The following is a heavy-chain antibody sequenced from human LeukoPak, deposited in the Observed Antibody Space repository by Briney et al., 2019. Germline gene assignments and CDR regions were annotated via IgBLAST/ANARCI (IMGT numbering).Heavy chain of an antibody. J-gene: IGHJ1*01. V-gene: IGHV3-21*01. D-gene: IGHD6-13*01. CDR1: GFTFGSYS. CDR2: ISSSSSYI. Sequence: GGSLRLSCAASGFTFGSYSMNWVRQAPGKGLEWVSSISSSSSYIYYADSVKGRFTISRDNAKNSLYLQMNSLRAEDTAVYYCARGSSSWLWYFQHWGQGTLVTVSS. CDR3: ARGSSSWLWYFQH.